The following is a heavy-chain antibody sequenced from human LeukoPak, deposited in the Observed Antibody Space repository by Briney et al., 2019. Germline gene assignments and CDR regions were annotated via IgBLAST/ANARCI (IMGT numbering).Heavy chain of an antibody. CDR3: ARDRSESTVTTTQDHYYYYGMDV. J-gene: IGHJ6*02. CDR1: GYTFTGYY. V-gene: IGHV1-2*04. Sequence: ASVKVSCKASGYTFTGYYMHWVRQAPGQGLEWMGWINPNSGGTNYAQKFQGWVTMTRDTSISTAYMELSSLRSEDTAVYYCARDRSESTVTTTQDHYYYYGMDVWGQGTTVTVSS. D-gene: IGHD4-11*01. CDR2: INPNSGGT.